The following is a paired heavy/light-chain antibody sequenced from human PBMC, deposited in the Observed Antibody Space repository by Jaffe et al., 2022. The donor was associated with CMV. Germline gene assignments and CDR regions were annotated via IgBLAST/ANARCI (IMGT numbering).Heavy chain of an antibody. CDR3: ASGGECTSGACRNLAYFQH. D-gene: IGHD1-1*01. Sequence: EVHLMESGGGLVQPGGSRRLSCVASGFTFSNIEMNWVRQAPGKGLEWFANISRGGSDTHYADSVKGRFTISRDNAKNSLYLQMDSLRAEDTAVYYCASGGECTSGACRNLAYFQHWGQGTVVTVS. J-gene: IGHJ1*01. CDR2: ISRGGSDT. CDR1: GFTFSNIE. V-gene: IGHV3-48*03.
Light chain of an antibody. V-gene: IGKV1-5*03. CDR1: QNINSW. CDR2: QAS. CDR3: QQYHSYSWT. J-gene: IGKJ1*01. Sequence: DIQMTQSPSTLSASVGDRVTITCRASQNINSWLAWYQQKPGKAPKLLIYQASTLEGGVPSRFSGSGSGTKFSLTISSLQPDDFATYFCQQYHSYSWTFGQGTKVEI.